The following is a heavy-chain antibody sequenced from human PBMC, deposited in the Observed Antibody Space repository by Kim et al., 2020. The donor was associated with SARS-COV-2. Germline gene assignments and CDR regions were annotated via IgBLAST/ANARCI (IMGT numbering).Heavy chain of an antibody. D-gene: IGHD3-22*01. Sequence: ASVKVSCKTFGYTFSHYAMNWVRQAPGQGLEWVGWINSITGKPTYAHDFTGRFVISSDTSVSTAYLHISSLKPSDTAVYYCARGTSYADLSGSYYDPFDIWGQGTTVTVSS. CDR2: INSITGKP. J-gene: IGHJ3*02. CDR1: GYTFSHYA. V-gene: IGHV7-4-1*02. CDR3: ARGTSYADLSGSYYDPFDI.